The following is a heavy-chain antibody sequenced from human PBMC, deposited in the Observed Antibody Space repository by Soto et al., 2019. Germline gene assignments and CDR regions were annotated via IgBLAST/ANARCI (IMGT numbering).Heavy chain of an antibody. Sequence: SVKVSCKASGGTFSSYAISWVRQAPGQGLEWMGGIIPIFGTANYAQKFQGRVTITADESTSTAYMELSSLRSEDTAVYYCAREQGMTTVPPVRVVSWGQGTLVTISS. J-gene: IGHJ4*02. CDR2: IIPIFGTA. CDR1: GGTFSSYA. CDR3: AREQGMTTVPPVRVVS. D-gene: IGHD4-17*01. V-gene: IGHV1-69*13.